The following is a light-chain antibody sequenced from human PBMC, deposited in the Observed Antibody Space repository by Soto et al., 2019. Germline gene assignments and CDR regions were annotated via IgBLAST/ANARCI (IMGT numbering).Light chain of an antibody. V-gene: IGKV1-27*01. Sequence: DIQMTQSPTSLSASVGDRVTITCRASQGIRNFVAWYQQKPGKAPKLLIYAASTLQSGVPSRFSGSGSGTDFTLTINSLQPEDVATYSFPKSSSVPVFGPGTKVEIK. CDR3: PKSSSVPV. J-gene: IGKJ3*01. CDR2: AAS. CDR1: QGIRNF.